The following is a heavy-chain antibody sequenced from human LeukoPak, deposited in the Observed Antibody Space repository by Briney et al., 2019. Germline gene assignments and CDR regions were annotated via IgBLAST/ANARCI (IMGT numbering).Heavy chain of an antibody. J-gene: IGHJ4*02. Sequence: GGSLRLSCAASGFTFSSYNMNWVRQAPGKGLEWVSSISSSGSYIYYADSVKGRFTISRDNAKNSQYLQMNSLRAEDTAVYYCARARGGWYSEYWGQGTLVTVSS. V-gene: IGHV3-21*01. D-gene: IGHD6-19*01. CDR2: ISSSGSYI. CDR1: GFTFSSYN. CDR3: ARARGGWYSEY.